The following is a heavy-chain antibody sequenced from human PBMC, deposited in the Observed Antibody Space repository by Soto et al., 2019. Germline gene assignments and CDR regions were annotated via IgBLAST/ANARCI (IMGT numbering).Heavy chain of an antibody. CDR2: IRTTSTII. Sequence: VQLVESGGGLVKPGGSLRLSCAASGFAFSDYSMNWVRQAPGKGLEWGSFIRTTSTIIYYAASGKGRLTISRDDAKNSLYLQMNSLRDEDTAVYYCAREGFSSGWRFDPWGQGTLVTVSS. J-gene: IGHJ5*02. V-gene: IGHV3-48*02. D-gene: IGHD6-19*01. CDR1: GFAFSDYS. CDR3: AREGFSSGWRFDP.